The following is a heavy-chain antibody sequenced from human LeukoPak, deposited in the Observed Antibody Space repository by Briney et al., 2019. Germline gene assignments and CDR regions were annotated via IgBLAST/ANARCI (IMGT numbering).Heavy chain of an antibody. D-gene: IGHD5-24*01. CDR1: GFTFSSYA. CDR3: ARDRWLQSRHYYYPMDV. CDR2: ISYDGTNK. Sequence: PGGSLRLSCAASGFTFSSYAMHWVRQAPGKGLEWAAVISYDGTNKYYPDSLKGRFTISRDLSDNTLYLQVNSLRAEDTAVYYCARDRWLQSRHYYYPMDVWGQGTTVTVAS. J-gene: IGHJ6*02. V-gene: IGHV3-33*01.